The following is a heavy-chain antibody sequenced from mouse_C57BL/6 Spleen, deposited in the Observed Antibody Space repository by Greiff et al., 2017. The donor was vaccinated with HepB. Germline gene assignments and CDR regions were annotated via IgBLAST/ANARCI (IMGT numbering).Heavy chain of an antibody. CDR2: IDPSDSYT. CDR1: GYTFTSYW. Sequence: QVQLQQPGAELVKPGASVKLSCKASGYTFTSYWMQWVKQRPGQGLEWIGEIDPSDSYTNYNQKFKGKATLTVDTSSSTAYMQLSSLTSEDSAVYYCARRVDYWGQGTSVTVS. J-gene: IGHJ4*01. V-gene: IGHV1-50*01. CDR3: ARRVDY.